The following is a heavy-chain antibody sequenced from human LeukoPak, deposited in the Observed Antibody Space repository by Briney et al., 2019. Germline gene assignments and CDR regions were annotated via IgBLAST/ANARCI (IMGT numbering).Heavy chain of an antibody. CDR1: GGSISNYY. Sequence: SETLSLTCTVSGGSISNYYWSWIRQPAGKGLEWIGRIYTSGNTNYNPSLKSRVTMSVDTSKNHFYLRLSSVTAADTAVYYCARGQSAGVVIYYYYGMDVWGQGTTVTVSS. V-gene: IGHV4-4*07. J-gene: IGHJ6*02. CDR3: ARGQSAGVVIYYYYGMDV. CDR2: IYTSGNT. D-gene: IGHD3-3*01.